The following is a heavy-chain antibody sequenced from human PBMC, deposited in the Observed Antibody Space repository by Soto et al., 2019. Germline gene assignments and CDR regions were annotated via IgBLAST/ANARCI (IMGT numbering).Heavy chain of an antibody. CDR1: GVSVSSAFYY. Sequence: QVQLQESGPGLAKPSETLSLTYTVSGVSVSSAFYYWSWIRQAPGKELEWIGYIFYTGSANYNPSLKSRVTLSIDTSRNQFSLRLDSVTAADTAVYYCARDGEGAMAGAFNIWGQGTMVTVSS. V-gene: IGHV4-61*01. CDR3: ARDGEGAMAGAFNI. D-gene: IGHD6-19*01. CDR2: IFYTGSA. J-gene: IGHJ3*02.